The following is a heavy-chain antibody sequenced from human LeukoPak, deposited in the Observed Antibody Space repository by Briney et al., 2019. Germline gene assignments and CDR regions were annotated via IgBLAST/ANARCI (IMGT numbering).Heavy chain of an antibody. CDR1: GGSISSGSYY. CDR2: YYTSGST. Sequence: SETQSLTCTVSGGSISSGSYYWSWIRQSAGKRLEWIGRYYTSGSTNYNPSLKSRVIISVDTSKNQFSLNLTSVTAADTAVYYCATTHISWYSSFDYWGQGTLVTVSS. V-gene: IGHV4-61*02. D-gene: IGHD6-13*01. CDR3: ATTHISWYSSFDY. J-gene: IGHJ4*02.